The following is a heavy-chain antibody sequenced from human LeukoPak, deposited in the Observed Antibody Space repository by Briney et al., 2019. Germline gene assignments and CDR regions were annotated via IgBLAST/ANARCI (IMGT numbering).Heavy chain of an antibody. Sequence: SGGSPRLSCAASGFTFSSYAMSWVRQAPGKGLEWVSALSGSGGSTYYADSVKGRFTISRDNSKNTLYLQMNSLRAEDTAVYYCAKVGAVAPSIDYWGQGTLVTVSS. CDR1: GFTFSSYA. J-gene: IGHJ4*02. D-gene: IGHD6-19*01. CDR2: LSGSGGST. CDR3: AKVGAVAPSIDY. V-gene: IGHV3-23*01.